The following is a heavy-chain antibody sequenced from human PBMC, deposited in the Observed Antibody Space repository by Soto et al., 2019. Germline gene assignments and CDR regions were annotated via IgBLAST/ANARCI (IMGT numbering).Heavy chain of an antibody. J-gene: IGHJ6*03. V-gene: IGHV3-23*01. CDR2: ITGSGGST. CDR3: ASHPNPQSYYYMDV. CDR1: EFTFSSYA. Sequence: GGSLRLSCVASEFTFSSYAMSWVRQAPGKGLEWVSAITGSGGSTYYADSVQGRFTISRDNSMDTLYLQMNGLRAEDTAVYYCASHPNPQSYYYMDVWGKGTTVTVSS.